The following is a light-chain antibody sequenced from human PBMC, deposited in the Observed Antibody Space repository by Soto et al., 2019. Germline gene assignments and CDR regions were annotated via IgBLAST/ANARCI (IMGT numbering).Light chain of an antibody. CDR2: SNN. CDR3: AAWDDSLDGVL. CDR1: SANIGSNT. Sequence: QSALTQPPSASGTPGQGVTISCSGSSANIGSNTVNWYQQLPGTAPKLLIYSNNQRPSGVPDRFSGSKSGTSASLAISGLQSDDEADYYCAAWDDSLDGVLFGGGTKLTVL. J-gene: IGLJ2*01. V-gene: IGLV1-44*01.